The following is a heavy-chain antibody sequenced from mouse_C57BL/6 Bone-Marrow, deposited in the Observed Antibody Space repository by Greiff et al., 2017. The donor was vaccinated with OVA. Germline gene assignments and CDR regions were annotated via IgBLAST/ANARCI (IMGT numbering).Heavy chain of an antibody. CDR2: IDPEDGDT. D-gene: IGHD2-3*01. V-gene: IGHV14-1*01. J-gene: IGHJ3*01. CDR1: GFNIKDYY. Sequence: EVQLQQSGAELVRPGASVKLSCTASGFNIKDYYMHWVKQRPEQGLEWIGRIDPEDGDTEYAPKFKGKATLTADTDGKKPYLPLSSLTSEDTAGYYCATLTYDGDRWCAYWGQGTLVTVSA. CDR3: ATLTYDGDRWCAY.